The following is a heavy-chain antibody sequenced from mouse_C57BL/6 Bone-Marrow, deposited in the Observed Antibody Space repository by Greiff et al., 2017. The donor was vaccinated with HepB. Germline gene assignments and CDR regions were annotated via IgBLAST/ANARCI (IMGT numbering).Heavy chain of an antibody. Sequence: QVQLKQPGAELVKPGASVKLSCKASGYTFTSYWKHWVKQRPGRGLEWIGRIDPNSGGTKYNEKFKSKATLTVDKPSSTAYMQLSSLTSEDSAVYYCARLSMVTGGGDYWGQGTSVTVSS. CDR1: GYTFTSYW. D-gene: IGHD2-2*01. J-gene: IGHJ4*01. CDR2: IDPNSGGT. CDR3: ARLSMVTGGGDY. V-gene: IGHV1-72*01.